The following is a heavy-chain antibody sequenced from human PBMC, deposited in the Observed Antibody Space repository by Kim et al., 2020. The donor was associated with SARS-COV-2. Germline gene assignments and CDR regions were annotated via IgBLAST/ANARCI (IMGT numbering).Heavy chain of an antibody. CDR2: ISASGGST. D-gene: IGHD2-15*01. CDR3: AKDRWWGVGLNGMDV. CDR1: GFTFSSYA. V-gene: IGHV3-23*01. Sequence: GGSLRLSCAASGFTFSSYAMNWVRQFPGKGLEWVSVISASGGSTYYADSVKGRFTISRDRSTKTLYLQMDSLRVEDTAVYYCAKDRWWGVGLNGMDVWGQGTTVTVSS. J-gene: IGHJ6*02.